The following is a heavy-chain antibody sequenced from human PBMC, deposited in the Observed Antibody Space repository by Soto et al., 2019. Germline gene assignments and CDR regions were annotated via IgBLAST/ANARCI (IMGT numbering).Heavy chain of an antibody. CDR1: GYTFTSYV. V-gene: IGHV1-18*04. J-gene: IGHJ6*02. CDR2: ISAYNGNT. D-gene: IGHD2-2*01. Sequence: ASVKVSCKASGYTFTSYVISLVLQAPGKVLEWMGWISAYNGNTNYAQKLQGRVTMTTDTSTSTAYMELRSLRSDDTAVYYCARDRYCSSTSCYYYGMDVWGQGTTVTVSS. CDR3: ARDRYCSSTSCYYYGMDV.